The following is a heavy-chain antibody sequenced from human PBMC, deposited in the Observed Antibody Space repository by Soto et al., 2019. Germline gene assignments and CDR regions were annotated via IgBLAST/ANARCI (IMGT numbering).Heavy chain of an antibody. J-gene: IGHJ6*02. CDR3: ARSIAAAVTGGMDV. CDR2: ISYGGSNK. D-gene: IGHD6-13*01. Sequence: GGSLRLSCAASGFTFSSYAMHWVRQAPGKGLEWVAVISYGGSNKYYADSVKGRFTISRGNSKNTLYLQMNSLRAEDTAVYYCARSIAAAVTGGMDVWGQGTTVTVSS. V-gene: IGHV3-30-3*01. CDR1: GFTFSSYA.